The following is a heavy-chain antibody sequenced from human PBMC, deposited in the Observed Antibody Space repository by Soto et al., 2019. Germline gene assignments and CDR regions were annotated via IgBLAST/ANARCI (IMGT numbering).Heavy chain of an antibody. V-gene: IGHV3-48*03. Sequence: PGGSLRLSCAASGFTFSSYEMNCVRQAPGKGLEWVSYISSSGSTIYYADSVKGRFTISRDNAKNSLYLQMNSLRAEDTAVYYCARDLLGSTSDWGQGKLVTVSS. CDR1: GFTFSSYE. J-gene: IGHJ4*02. CDR3: ARDLLGSTSD. CDR2: ISSSGSTI. D-gene: IGHD2-2*01.